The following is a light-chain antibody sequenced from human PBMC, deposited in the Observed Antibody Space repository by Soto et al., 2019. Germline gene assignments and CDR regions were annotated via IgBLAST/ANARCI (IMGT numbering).Light chain of an antibody. CDR1: QSVSSN. CDR3: QQYNNWPPYT. Sequence: EIVMTQSPATLSVSPGERATLSCRASQSVSSNLAWYQQKPGQALRLLIYGASTRATGIPARFSGSGSGTEFTLTISSLQSEDFAVCYCQQYNNWPPYTFGQGTKLEIK. J-gene: IGKJ2*01. CDR2: GAS. V-gene: IGKV3-15*01.